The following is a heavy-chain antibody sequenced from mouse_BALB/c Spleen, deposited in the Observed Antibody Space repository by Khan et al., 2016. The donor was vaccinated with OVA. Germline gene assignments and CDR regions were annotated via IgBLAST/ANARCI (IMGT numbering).Heavy chain of an antibody. Sequence: VQLQESGAELVRPGASVKLSCKTSGYTFTSYWIHWVKQRSGQGLEWIARIYPGTNNTYYNENFKDRATLSADKSSSTAYMQLSSLKSEGSAVYFCTREEALYYVDYWGQGTTLTVSS. CDR2: IYPGTNNT. J-gene: IGHJ2*01. V-gene: IGHV1S132*01. CDR1: GYTFTSYW. CDR3: TREEALYYVDY.